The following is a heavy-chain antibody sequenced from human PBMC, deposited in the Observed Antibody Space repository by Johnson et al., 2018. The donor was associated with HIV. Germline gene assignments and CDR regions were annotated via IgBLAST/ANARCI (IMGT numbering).Heavy chain of an antibody. V-gene: IGHV3-7*01. CDR3: ATDIVVVLALGGDAFDI. D-gene: IGHD2-2*01. J-gene: IGHJ3*02. CDR1: GFTFSSYW. CDR2: IKQDGSEK. Sequence: VQLVESGGGLVQPGGPLRLSCAASGFTFSSYWMSCVRQAPGKGLEWVANIKQDGSEKYYVDSARGRLTISRDNAKNSLYLQMSSLRAEDTAVYYCATDIVVVLALGGDAFDIWGQGTMVIVSS.